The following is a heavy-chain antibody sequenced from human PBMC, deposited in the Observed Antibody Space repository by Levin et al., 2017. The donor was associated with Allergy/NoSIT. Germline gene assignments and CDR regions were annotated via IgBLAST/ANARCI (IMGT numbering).Heavy chain of an antibody. V-gene: IGHV1-18*01. J-gene: IGHJ4*02. CDR2: ISPYNDNT. D-gene: IGHD5-18*01. Sequence: PGESLKISCKASGFTFTSYAFTWVRQAPGQGLEWMGRISPYNDNTNYTQKFHGRLTMTTDTSTSTAYMELRSLRSDDTAVYFCARVDGFTYGTPFDNWGQGTLVTVSS. CDR1: GFTFTSYA. CDR3: ARVDGFTYGTPFDN.